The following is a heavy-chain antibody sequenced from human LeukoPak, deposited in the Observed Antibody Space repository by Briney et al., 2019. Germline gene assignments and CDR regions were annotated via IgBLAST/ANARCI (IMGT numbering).Heavy chain of an antibody. J-gene: IGHJ3*02. CDR1: GFIFNTYV. CDR2: IRYDGSNK. CDR3: AKDGGSDPDSFDI. Sequence: GGSLRLSCATSGFIFNTYVMHWVRQAPGKGLEWLAFIRYDGSNKNYADSVKGRFTISRDNTKNSLYLQMNSLRAEDTAVYYCAKDGGSDPDSFDIWGQGTMVTVSS. D-gene: IGHD2-15*01. V-gene: IGHV3-30*02.